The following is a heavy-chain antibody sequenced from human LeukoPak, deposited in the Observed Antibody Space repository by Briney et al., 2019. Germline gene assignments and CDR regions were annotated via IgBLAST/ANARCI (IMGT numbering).Heavy chain of an antibody. CDR3: ARARGYSYGCDY. CDR1: GFIVSSNY. D-gene: IGHD5-18*01. V-gene: IGHV3-53*01. Sequence: PGGSLRLSXAASGFIVSSNYMSWVRQAPGKGLEWVSVIYSGGSTYYADSVKGRFTISRDNSKNTLYLQMNSLRVEDTAVYYCARARGYSYGCDYWGQGTLVTVSS. J-gene: IGHJ4*02. CDR2: IYSGGST.